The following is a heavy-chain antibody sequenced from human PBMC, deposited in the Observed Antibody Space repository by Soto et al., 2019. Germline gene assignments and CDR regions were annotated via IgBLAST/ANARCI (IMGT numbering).Heavy chain of an antibody. CDR1: GFTFSDYY. CDR3: ARPSEDIVVVVAATLPDFGMDV. CDR2: LRSSGSTR. Sequence: QVQLVESGGGLVKPGGSLRLSCAASGFTFSDYYMSWIRQAPGKGLEWVSYLRSSGSTRYYADSVKGRFTISRDTAKNSLYLPMNSLRAEDKAVYYCARPSEDIVVVVAATLPDFGMDVWGQGTTVTVSS. J-gene: IGHJ6*02. D-gene: IGHD2-15*01. V-gene: IGHV3-11*01.